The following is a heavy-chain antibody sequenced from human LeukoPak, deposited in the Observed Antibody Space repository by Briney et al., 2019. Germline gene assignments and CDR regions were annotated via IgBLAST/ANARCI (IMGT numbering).Heavy chain of an antibody. CDR2: IYNNGST. CDR3: ARVTTGNWFDP. V-gene: IGHV4-59*02. D-gene: IGHD3-22*01. Sequence: SETLSLTCTVSGGSVSTYFWSWIRQPPGKGLEWIGNIYNNGSTNHNPSLKSPVTISVDTSKNQFSLGLGSVTAADTAVYYCARVTTGNWFDPWGQGTLVTVSS. CDR1: GGSVSTYF. J-gene: IGHJ5*02.